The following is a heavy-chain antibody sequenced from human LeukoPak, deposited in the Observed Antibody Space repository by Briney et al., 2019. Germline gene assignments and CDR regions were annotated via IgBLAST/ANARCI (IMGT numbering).Heavy chain of an antibody. J-gene: IGHJ4*02. CDR2: IYYSGST. V-gene: IGHV4-59*01. D-gene: IGHD5-12*01. CDR3: ARGGFTPDY. CDR1: GGTISSYY. Sequence: SETLSLTCTVSGGTISSYYWSWIRQPPGKGLEWIGYIYYSGSTNYNPSLKSRVTISVGTSKNQFSLKLSSVTAADTAVYCCARGGFTPDYWGQGTLVTVSS.